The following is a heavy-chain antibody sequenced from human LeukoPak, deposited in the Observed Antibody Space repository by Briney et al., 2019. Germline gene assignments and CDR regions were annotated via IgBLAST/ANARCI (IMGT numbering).Heavy chain of an antibody. CDR1: GFTFTGYF. D-gene: IGHD4-17*01. Sequence: GASVKVSCKASGFTFTGYFIHWVRQAPGQGLEWMGIINPAGGSTGHAQKFQGRVTMTRDTSTSTVYMELSSLRSEDTAVYYCARYNGDLTGGFDYWGQGTLVTVSS. CDR3: ARYNGDLTGGFDY. V-gene: IGHV1-46*01. J-gene: IGHJ4*02. CDR2: INPAGGST.